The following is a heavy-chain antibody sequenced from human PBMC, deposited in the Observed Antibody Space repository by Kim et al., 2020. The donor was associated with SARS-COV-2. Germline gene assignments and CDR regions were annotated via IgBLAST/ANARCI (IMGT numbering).Heavy chain of an antibody. V-gene: IGHV3-30*02. D-gene: IGHD2-2*01. Sequence: VKGRFTISRDNSKNTLYLQMNSLRAEDTAVYYCAKDVLGYHLLPDPFDIWGQGTMVTVSS. J-gene: IGHJ3*02. CDR3: AKDVLGYHLLPDPFDI.